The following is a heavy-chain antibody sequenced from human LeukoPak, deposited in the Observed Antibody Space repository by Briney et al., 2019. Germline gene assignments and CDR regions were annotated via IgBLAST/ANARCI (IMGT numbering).Heavy chain of an antibody. CDR1: GYSFATYW. D-gene: IGHD1-26*01. J-gene: IGHJ4*02. CDR3: ARRRDLYSGSYYPFDY. V-gene: IGHV5-51*01. CDR2: IYPGDSDA. Sequence: GESLKISCKGSGYSFATYWIGWVRQMPGKGLKWMGIIYPGDSDARYSPSFQGQVTISADKSISTAYLQWSSLKASDTAMYYCARRRDLYSGSYYPFDYWGQGTLVTVSS.